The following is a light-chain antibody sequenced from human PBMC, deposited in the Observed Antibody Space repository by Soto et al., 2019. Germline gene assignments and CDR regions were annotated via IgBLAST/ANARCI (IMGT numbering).Light chain of an antibody. Sequence: DIVMTQSPDSLAVSLGERATINFKAIQMVLYSSNNKNYLAWYQQKPGQPPKLLIYWASTRESGVPDRFSGSGSGTDFTLTISSLQAEDVAVYYCQQYYSTPQTFGQGTKVDI. V-gene: IGKV4-1*01. CDR1: QMVLYSSNNKNY. CDR3: QQYYSTPQT. CDR2: WAS. J-gene: IGKJ1*01.